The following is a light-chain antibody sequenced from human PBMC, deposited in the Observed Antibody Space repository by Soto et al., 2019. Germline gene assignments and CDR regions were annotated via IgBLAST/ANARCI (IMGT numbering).Light chain of an antibody. J-gene: IGLJ1*01. CDR1: SSDDGGYKY. CDR2: EVH. CDR3: SSYAGINNLGV. Sequence: QSVLTQPPSASGSPGQSVTISCTGTSSDDGGYKYVSWYQQHPGKAPKLMSFEVHKRPSGVPDRFSGSKSGNTASLTVSGLQAEDEADYYCSSYAGINNLGVFGTGTKVTVL. V-gene: IGLV2-8*01.